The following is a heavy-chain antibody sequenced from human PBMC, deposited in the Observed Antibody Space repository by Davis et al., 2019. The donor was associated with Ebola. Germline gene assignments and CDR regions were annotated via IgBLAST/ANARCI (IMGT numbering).Heavy chain of an antibody. V-gene: IGHV4-38-2*02. CDR3: AVAANDYGDYSLDY. CDR1: GYSISSGYY. CDR2: IYHSGST. D-gene: IGHD4-17*01. Sequence: MPSETLSLTCTVSGYSISSGYYWGWIRQPPGKGLEWIGSIYHSGSTYYNPSLKSRVTISVDKSKNQFSLKLSSVTAADTAVYYCAVAANDYGDYSLDYWGQGTLVTVSS. J-gene: IGHJ4*02.